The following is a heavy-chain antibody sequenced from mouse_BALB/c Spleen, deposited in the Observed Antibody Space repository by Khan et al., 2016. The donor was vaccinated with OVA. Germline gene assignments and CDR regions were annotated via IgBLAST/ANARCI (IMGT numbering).Heavy chain of an antibody. J-gene: IGHJ3*01. CDR2: INTETGEP. CDR3: ARAARTTFAY. V-gene: IGHV9-2-1*01. CDR1: GYTFTDFS. D-gene: IGHD3-1*01. Sequence: QIQLVQSGPELKKPGETVKISCKASGYTFTDFSMHWVKQAPGKDLKWMGWINTETGEPTYADDFKGRFAFSLEISATTAFLQINNLKDEDTATYFCARAARTTFAYWGQETLVTVSP.